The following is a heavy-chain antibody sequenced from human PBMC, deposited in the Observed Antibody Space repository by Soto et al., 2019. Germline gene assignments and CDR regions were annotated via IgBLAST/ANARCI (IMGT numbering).Heavy chain of an antibody. D-gene: IGHD1-7*01. Sequence: PGGSLRLSCAASGFSFTHYRIHWVRQVPGKGLEWVCRVNADGSSTNHAGFAKGRFTISRDNSKNTAYLEMNNLRVDDTALYYCAKAGDWNYVFDFWGQGTSVTVSS. J-gene: IGHJ4*02. CDR2: VNADGSST. CDR1: GFSFTHYR. CDR3: AKAGDWNYVFDF. V-gene: IGHV3-74*01.